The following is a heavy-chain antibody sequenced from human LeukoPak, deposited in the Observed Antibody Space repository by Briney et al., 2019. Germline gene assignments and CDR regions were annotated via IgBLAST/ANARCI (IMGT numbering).Heavy chain of an antibody. CDR2: IYSGSST. CDR1: GFTVSSNY. Sequence: GGSLRLSCAASGFTVSSNYMSWVRQAPGKGLEWVSVIYSGSSTYYADSVKGRFTISRDNSKNTLYLQMNSLRAEDTAVYYCAGLWFGELLTENWFDPWGQGTLVTVSS. J-gene: IGHJ5*02. CDR3: AGLWFGELLTENWFDP. D-gene: IGHD3-10*01. V-gene: IGHV3-66*01.